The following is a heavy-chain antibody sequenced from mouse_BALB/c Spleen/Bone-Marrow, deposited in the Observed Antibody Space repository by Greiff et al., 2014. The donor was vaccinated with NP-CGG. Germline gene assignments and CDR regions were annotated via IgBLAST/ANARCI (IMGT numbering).Heavy chain of an antibody. CDR2: IDPANGNT. D-gene: IGHD4-1*01. Sequence: ESGAELVKPGASVKLSCTASGFNIKDTYMHWVKQRPEQGLEWIGRIDPANGNTKYDPKFQGKATITADTSSNTAYLQLSSLTSKDTAVYYCARWEYYAMDYWGQGTSVTVSS. CDR1: GFNIKDTY. V-gene: IGHV14-3*02. CDR3: ARWEYYAMDY. J-gene: IGHJ4*01.